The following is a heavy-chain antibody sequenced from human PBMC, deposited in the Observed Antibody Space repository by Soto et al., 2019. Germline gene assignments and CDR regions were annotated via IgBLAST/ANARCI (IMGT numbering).Heavy chain of an antibody. CDR3: VSYLTSVLPQAYFDY. CDR2: VYYRGRS. D-gene: IGHD2-15*01. V-gene: IGHV4-39*01. J-gene: IGHJ4*02. Sequence: SKTLSLTCTVYDGSVSNSKYYWGWIRQSQGKGLEWIGSVYYRGRSYSKSSVKSRVTISVDTSKNQFSLNLNSVTASDTAVYFCVSYLTSVLPQAYFDYCCPGVLLT. CDR1: DGSVSNSKYY.